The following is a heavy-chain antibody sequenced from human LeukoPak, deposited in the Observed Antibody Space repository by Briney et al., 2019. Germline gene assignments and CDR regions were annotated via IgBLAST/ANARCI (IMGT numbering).Heavy chain of an antibody. CDR1: GYTFTGYY. CDR2: INPNSGGT. CDR3: ARGSRIMITFGGVIGYFDY. J-gene: IGHJ4*02. Sequence: ASVKVSCKASGYTFTGYYMHWVRQAPGQGLEWMGWINPNSGGTNYAQKFQGRVTMTRDTSISTAYMELSRLRSDDTAVYYCARGSRIMITFGGVIGYFDYWGQGTLVTVSS. D-gene: IGHD3-16*02. V-gene: IGHV1-2*02.